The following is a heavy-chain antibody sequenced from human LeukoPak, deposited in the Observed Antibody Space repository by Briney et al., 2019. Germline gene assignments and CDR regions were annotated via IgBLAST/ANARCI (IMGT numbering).Heavy chain of an antibody. Sequence: SISSSSSYIYYADSVKGRFTISRDNAKNSLYLQMNSLRAEDTALYYCAKGRGYSYGYLADYWGQGTLVTVSS. CDR3: AKGRGYSYGYLADY. CDR2: ISSSSSYI. J-gene: IGHJ4*02. V-gene: IGHV3-21*04. D-gene: IGHD5-18*01.